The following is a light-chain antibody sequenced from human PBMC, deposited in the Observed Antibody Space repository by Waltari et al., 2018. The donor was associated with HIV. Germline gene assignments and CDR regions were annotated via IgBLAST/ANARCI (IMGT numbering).Light chain of an antibody. CDR3: GRWDSSLSGHWV. J-gene: IGLJ3*02. V-gene: IGLV1-51*01. Sequence: QSVLTQPPSVSAAPGQKVTISCSETSSKIGNLYVSWYQQLPGTAPKLLIYDKNKRPSGIPDRFSGSKSGTTATLGITGLQTGDEADYYCGRWDSSLSGHWVFGGGTKLTVL. CDR2: DKN. CDR1: SSKIGNLY.